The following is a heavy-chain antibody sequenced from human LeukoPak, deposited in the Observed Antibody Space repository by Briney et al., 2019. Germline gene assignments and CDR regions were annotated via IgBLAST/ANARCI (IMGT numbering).Heavy chain of an antibody. Sequence: GGSLRLSCAASGFTFSSYSMNWVRQAPGKGLEWVSYMSSSSSTIYYADSVKGRSTISRDNAKNSLYLQMNSLRAEDTAVYYCARGGGSYYYGMDVWGQGTTVTVSS. V-gene: IGHV3-48*01. J-gene: IGHJ6*02. CDR1: GFTFSSYS. CDR2: MSSSSSTI. CDR3: ARGGGSYYYGMDV. D-gene: IGHD1-26*01.